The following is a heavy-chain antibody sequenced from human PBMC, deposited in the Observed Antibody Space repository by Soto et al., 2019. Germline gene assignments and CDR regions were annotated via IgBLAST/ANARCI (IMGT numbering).Heavy chain of an antibody. V-gene: IGHV4-34*01. Sequence: SETLSLTCAVYGGSFSGYYWSWIRQPPGKGLEWIGEINHSGSTNYNPSLKSRVTISVDTSKNQFSLKLSSVTAADTAVYYCARGRTAMTLHYYYGMDVWGQGTTVTVSS. J-gene: IGHJ6*02. CDR3: ARGRTAMTLHYYYGMDV. CDR2: INHSGST. D-gene: IGHD5-18*01. CDR1: GGSFSGYY.